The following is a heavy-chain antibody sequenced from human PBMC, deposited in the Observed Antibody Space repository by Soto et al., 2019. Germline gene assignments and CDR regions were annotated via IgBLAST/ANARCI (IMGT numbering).Heavy chain of an antibody. J-gene: IGHJ3*02. D-gene: IGHD3-3*01. CDR3: ATDSRFLDFPSKVYAFDI. CDR1: GYTFTSYG. Sequence: ASVKVSCKASGYTFTSYGISWVRQAPGQGLEWMGWISAYNGNTNYAQKLQGRVTMTTDTSTSTAYMELRSLRSEDTAVYYCATDSRFLDFPSKVYAFDIWGQGTMVTVSS. CDR2: ISAYNGNT. V-gene: IGHV1-18*01.